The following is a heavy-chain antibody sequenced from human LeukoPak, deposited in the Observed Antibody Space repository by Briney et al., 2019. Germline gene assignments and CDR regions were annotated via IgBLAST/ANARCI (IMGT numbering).Heavy chain of an antibody. CDR2: ISAYNGNT. CDR3: ARDQTVRVGAIPGPLDAFDI. CDR1: GYTFTSYG. J-gene: IGHJ3*02. Sequence: GASVKVACKASGYTFTSYGISWVRQAPGQGLEWMGWISAYNGNTNYAQKLQGRVTMTTDTSTSTAYMELRSLRSDDTAVYYCARDQTVRVGAIPGPLDAFDIWGQGTMVTVSS. D-gene: IGHD1-26*01. V-gene: IGHV1-18*01.